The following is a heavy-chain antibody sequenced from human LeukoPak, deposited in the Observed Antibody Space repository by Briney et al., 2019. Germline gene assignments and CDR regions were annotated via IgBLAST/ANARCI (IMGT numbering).Heavy chain of an antibody. CDR3: ARGRYSSTTYSFDY. V-gene: IGHV3-7*03. Sequence: GGSLRLSCAASGFTFSSYWMNWVRQAPGKGLEWVANIKQDGSEKHYVDSVKGRFTISRDNAKNSLYLQMNSLRAEDTAIYYCARGRYSSTTYSFDYWGQGTLVTVSS. D-gene: IGHD6-13*01. J-gene: IGHJ4*02. CDR2: IKQDGSEK. CDR1: GFTFSSYW.